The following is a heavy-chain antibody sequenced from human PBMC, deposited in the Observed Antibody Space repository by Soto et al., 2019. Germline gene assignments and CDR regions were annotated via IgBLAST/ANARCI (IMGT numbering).Heavy chain of an antibody. D-gene: IGHD3-10*01. CDR1: GFTFDDYA. V-gene: IGHV3-9*01. CDR2: ISWNSGSI. CDR3: AKDRYYYGSGSYFDY. Sequence: GGSLRLSCAASGFTFDDYAMHWVRQAPGKGLEWVSGISWNSGSIGYADSVKGRFTISRDNAKNSLYLQMNSLRAEDTALYYCAKDRYYYGSGSYFDYWGQGTLVPVSS. J-gene: IGHJ4*02.